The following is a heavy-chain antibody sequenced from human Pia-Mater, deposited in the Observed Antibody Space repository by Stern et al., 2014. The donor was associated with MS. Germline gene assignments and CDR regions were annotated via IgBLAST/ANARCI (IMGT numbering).Heavy chain of an antibody. CDR2: IYSSGST. CDR3: ARVPLVTTTFDS. CDR1: GVSIGSGGYY. Sequence: VQLVESGPGLVKPSQTLSLTCTVSGVSIGSGGYYWSCVRPHPGKGLEWIGNIYSSGSTYYPPSLKSRVTISIDMSENQFSLNLTSVTAADTAVYFFARVPLVTTTFDSWGQGTLVTVSS. V-gene: IGHV4-31*03. J-gene: IGHJ4*02. D-gene: IGHD5-12*01.